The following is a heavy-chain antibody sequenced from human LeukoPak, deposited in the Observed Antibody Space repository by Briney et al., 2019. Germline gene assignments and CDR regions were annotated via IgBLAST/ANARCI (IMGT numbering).Heavy chain of an antibody. D-gene: IGHD3-10*01. CDR2: ISSSSYR. V-gene: IGHV3-21*01. CDR1: GFTFSSYS. CDR3: ARDCWDYGSGSYCGIDY. J-gene: IGHJ4*02. Sequence: PGGSLRLSCAAAGFTFSSYSMNWVRQAPGKGLEWVSSISSSSYRYYADSVKGRFTISRDNAKNSLYLQMNSLRAEDTAVYYCARDCWDYGSGSYCGIDYWGQGTLVTVSS.